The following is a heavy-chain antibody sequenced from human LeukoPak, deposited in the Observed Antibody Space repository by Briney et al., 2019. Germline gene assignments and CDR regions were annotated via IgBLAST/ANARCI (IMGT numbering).Heavy chain of an antibody. J-gene: IGHJ4*02. CDR1: GGSISSGGYS. CDR2: IYHSGST. CDR3: ARHDTYYYDSSGYATPASFDY. Sequence: SQTLSLTCAVSGGSISSGGYSWSWIRQPPGKGLEWIGYIYHSGSTYYNPSLKSRVTISVDRSKNQFSLKLSSVTAADTAVYYCARHDTYYYDSSGYATPASFDYWGQGTLVTVSS. D-gene: IGHD3-22*01. V-gene: IGHV4-30-2*01.